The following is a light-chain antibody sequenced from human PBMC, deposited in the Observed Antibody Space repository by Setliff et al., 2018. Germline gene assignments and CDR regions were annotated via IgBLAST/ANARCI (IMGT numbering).Light chain of an antibody. CDR1: SRDVGGYNY. CDR2: EVT. V-gene: IGLV2-8*01. Sequence: QSALTQPPSASGSPGQSVTISCTGTSRDVGGYNYVSWYQQHPGKAPKLLIYEVTKRPSGVPDRFSGSKSGNTASLTISGPQAEDEADYYCCSYAGSYTYVFGTGTKVTVL. CDR3: CSYAGSYTYV. J-gene: IGLJ1*01.